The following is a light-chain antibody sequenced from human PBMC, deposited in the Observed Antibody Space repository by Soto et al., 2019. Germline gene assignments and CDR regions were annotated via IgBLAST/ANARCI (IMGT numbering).Light chain of an antibody. CDR2: AAS. J-gene: IGKJ4*01. Sequence: DIQMTQSPSFVSASVGDRVTITCRASQGIKSWLAWYQHKPGKAPKLLIYAASILESGVPSRFRGSGSGADFTLTISSLQHEDFATYYCQQTNSLPRTFGGGTKVDIK. CDR3: QQTNSLPRT. V-gene: IGKV1-12*01. CDR1: QGIKSW.